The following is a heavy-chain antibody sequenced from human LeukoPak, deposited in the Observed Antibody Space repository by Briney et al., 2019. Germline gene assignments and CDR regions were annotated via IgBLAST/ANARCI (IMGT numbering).Heavy chain of an antibody. V-gene: IGHV3-23*01. CDR2: ISASGSNT. CDR3: AKGSPRSGYED. CDR1: GFTFSSYA. J-gene: IGHJ4*02. D-gene: IGHD3-3*01. Sequence: PGGSLRLSCAASGFTFSSYAMSWVRQAPGKGLEWVSAISASGSNTYYAGSVKGRFTISRDNSKNTLYLQMNSLRAEDTAVYYCAKGSPRSGYEDWGQGTLVTVSS.